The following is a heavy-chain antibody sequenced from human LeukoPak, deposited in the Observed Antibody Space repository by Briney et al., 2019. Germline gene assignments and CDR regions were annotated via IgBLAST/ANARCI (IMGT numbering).Heavy chain of an antibody. CDR2: IIPIFGTA. J-gene: IGHJ4*02. CDR3: ARNYYGSSWRFDY. V-gene: IGHV1-69*05. Sequence: SVKVSCKASGGAFSSYAISWVRQAPGQGLEWMGGIIPIFGTANYAQKFQGRVTITTDESTSTAYMELSSLRSEDTAVYYCARNYYGSSWRFDYWGQGTLVTVSS. D-gene: IGHD3-10*01. CDR1: GGAFSSYA.